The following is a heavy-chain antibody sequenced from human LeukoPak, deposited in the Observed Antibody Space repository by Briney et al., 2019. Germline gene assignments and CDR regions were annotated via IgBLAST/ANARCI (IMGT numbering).Heavy chain of an antibody. CDR3: ARDHVVDGLVYDY. CDR2: INQDGSEK. V-gene: IGHV3-7*01. CDR1: GFTFRSHW. J-gene: IGHJ4*02. Sequence: GGSLRLSCAASGFTFRSHWMSWVRQAPGKGLEWVANINQDGSEKYYVDSVKGRFTISRDSAKNSLYLHMNSLRAEDTAVYYCARDHVVDGLVYDYWGQGALVTVPS. D-gene: IGHD2-15*01.